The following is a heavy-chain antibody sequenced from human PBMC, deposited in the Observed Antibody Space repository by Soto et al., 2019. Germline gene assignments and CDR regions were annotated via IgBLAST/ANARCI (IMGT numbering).Heavy chain of an antibody. J-gene: IGHJ4*02. D-gene: IGHD1-26*01. V-gene: IGHV3-23*01. CDR2: ISGSGDST. Sequence: GGSLRLSCEASGFTFYSYSMSWVRQAPGKGLEWVSVISGSGDSTKYADAVKGRFTISRDNSKNTLYLQMNSLRAEDTAVYYCAKGVGTTGIGYFDYWGQGTQVTVSS. CDR1: GFTFYSYS. CDR3: AKGVGTTGIGYFDY.